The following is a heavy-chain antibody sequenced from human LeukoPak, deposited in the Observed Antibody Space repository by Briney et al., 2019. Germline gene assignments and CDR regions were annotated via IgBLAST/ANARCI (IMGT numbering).Heavy chain of an antibody. CDR2: ISGSGGST. Sequence: PGGSLRLSCAASGFTFSSYAMSWVRQAPGKGLEWVSAISGSGGSTYYADSVKGRFTISRDNSKNTLYLQMNSLRAEDTAVYYRARVWFGEFHFDYWGQGTLVTVSS. V-gene: IGHV3-23*01. CDR1: GFTFSSYA. D-gene: IGHD3-10*01. CDR3: ARVWFGEFHFDY. J-gene: IGHJ4*02.